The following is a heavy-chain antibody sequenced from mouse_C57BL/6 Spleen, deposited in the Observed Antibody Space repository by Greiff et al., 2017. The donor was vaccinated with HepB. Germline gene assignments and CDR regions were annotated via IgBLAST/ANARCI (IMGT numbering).Heavy chain of an antibody. J-gene: IGHJ2*01. CDR2: IDPSDSYT. V-gene: IGHV1-59*01. CDR1: GYTFTSYW. CDR3: ARDYYGSSPDY. Sequence: QVQLQQPGAELVRPGPSVKLSCKASGYTFTSYWMHWVKQRPGQGLEWIGVIDPSDSYTNYNQKFKGKATLTVDTSSSTAYMQLSSLTSEDSAVYYCARDYYGSSPDYWGQGTTLTVSS. D-gene: IGHD1-1*01.